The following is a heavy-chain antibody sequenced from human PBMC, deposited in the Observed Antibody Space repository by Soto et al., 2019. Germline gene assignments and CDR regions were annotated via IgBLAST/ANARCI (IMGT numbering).Heavy chain of an antibody. V-gene: IGHV3-74*01. D-gene: IGHD1-1*01. CDR3: TRGPGVSSTGTGDH. J-gene: IGHJ4*02. Sequence: PGGSLRLSCEVSGFTFSADWMHWVRQVPAKGLIWVSRISDDGSTTTYADSVKGRFTISRDNAKNTLYLQMNSVRADDTGLYYCTRGPGVSSTGTGDHWGQGTLVTVSS. CDR2: ISDDGSTT. CDR1: GFTFSADW.